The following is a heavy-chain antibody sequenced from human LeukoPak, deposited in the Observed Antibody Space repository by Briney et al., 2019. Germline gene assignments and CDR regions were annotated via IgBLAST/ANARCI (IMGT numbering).Heavy chain of an antibody. D-gene: IGHD3-10*01. CDR1: GYTFTSYY. J-gene: IGHJ4*02. CDR3: ARDDAGYYGSGSYYIQY. CDR2: INPSGGST. V-gene: IGHV1-46*01. Sequence: ASVKVSCKASGYTFTSYYMHWVRQAPGQGLEWMGIINPSGGSTSYAQKFQGRVTMTRDTSTSTVYMELSSLRSEDTAVYYCARDDAGYYGSGSYYIQYWGQGTLLTVSS.